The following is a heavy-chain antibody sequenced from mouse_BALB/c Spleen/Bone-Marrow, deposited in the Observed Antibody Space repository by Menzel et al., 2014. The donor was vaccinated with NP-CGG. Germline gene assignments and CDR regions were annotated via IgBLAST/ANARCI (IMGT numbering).Heavy chain of an antibody. D-gene: IGHD2-2*01. V-gene: IGHV2-3*01. CDR1: GFSLTSYG. J-gene: IGHJ4*01. Sequence: QVQLQQPGPGLVAPSQSLSITCTVSGFSLTSYGVSWVRQPPGKGLEWRGVIWGDGSTNYHSALMSRLSISKDNSKSQVFLKLNSLQTDDTATYYGAKWDVYAYYYAMDYWGQGTSVTVSS. CDR2: IWGDGST. CDR3: AKWDVYAYYYAMDY.